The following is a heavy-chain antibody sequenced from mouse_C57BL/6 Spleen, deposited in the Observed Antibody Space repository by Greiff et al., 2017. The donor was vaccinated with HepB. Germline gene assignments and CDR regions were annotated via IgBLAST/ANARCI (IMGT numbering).Heavy chain of an antibody. D-gene: IGHD2-4*01. CDR1: GFTFSDYY. J-gene: IGHJ3*01. CDR3: ARWSPYDYDGAWFAY. V-gene: IGHV5-12*01. Sequence: EVMLVESGGGLVQPGGSLKLSCAASGFTFSDYYMYWVRQTPEKRLEWVAYISNGGGSTYYPDTVKGRFTISRDNAKNTLYLQRSRLKSEDTAMYYCARWSPYDYDGAWFAYWGQGTLVTVSA. CDR2: ISNGGGST.